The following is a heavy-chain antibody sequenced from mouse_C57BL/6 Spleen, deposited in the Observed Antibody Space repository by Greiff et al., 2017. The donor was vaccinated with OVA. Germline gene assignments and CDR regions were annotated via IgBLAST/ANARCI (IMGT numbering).Heavy chain of an antibody. CDR1: GFTFSDYG. Sequence: EVQGVESGGGLVKPGGSLKLSCAASGFTFSDYGMHWVRQAPEKGLEWVAYISSGSSTIYYADTVKGRFTISRDNAKNTLFLQMTSLRSEDTAMDYCARALPPDFYAMDYWGQGTSVTVSS. J-gene: IGHJ4*01. CDR2: ISSGSSTI. CDR3: ARALPPDFYAMDY. V-gene: IGHV5-17*01.